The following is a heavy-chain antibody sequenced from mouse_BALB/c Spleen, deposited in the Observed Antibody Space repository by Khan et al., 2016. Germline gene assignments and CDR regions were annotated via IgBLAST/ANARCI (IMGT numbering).Heavy chain of an antibody. CDR3: TRRYSNGISDY. V-gene: IGHV4-1*02. D-gene: IGHD1-1*01. CDR1: GFDFSRYW. CDR2: INPDSSTI. Sequence: EVKLLESGGGLVQPGGSLNLSCAASGFDFSRYWMSWVRQAPGKGLEWIGEINPDSSTINYTPSLKDKFIISRDNAKNTLYLQMSKVRSEDTALYYCTRRYSNGISDYWGQGTTLTVSS. J-gene: IGHJ2*01.